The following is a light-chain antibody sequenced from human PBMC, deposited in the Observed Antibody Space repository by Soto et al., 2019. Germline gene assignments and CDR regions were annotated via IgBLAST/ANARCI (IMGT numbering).Light chain of an antibody. CDR1: QSVSSQ. Sequence: EILMTQSPAPLSVSPGERATLSCRASQSVSSQLAWYQQKPPQAPRLLFYGASTRATGVPARFSGSGSKTDFTLTIRTLQAEYFAVYCCQQYSDWHLSLSCGGGTKVEIK. V-gene: IGKV3-15*01. CDR3: QQYSDWHLSLS. J-gene: IGKJ4*02. CDR2: GAS.